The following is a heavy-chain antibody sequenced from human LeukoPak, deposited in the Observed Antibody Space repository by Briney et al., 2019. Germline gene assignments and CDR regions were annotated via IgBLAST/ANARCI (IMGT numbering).Heavy chain of an antibody. CDR1: EFKFSNYW. CDR2: IKEDGSEK. V-gene: IGHV3-7*03. D-gene: IGHD5-24*01. CDR3: ARVNGGDGYNDYFDY. J-gene: IGHJ4*02. Sequence: GGSLRLSCAASEFKFSNYWMSWVRQAPGKGLEWVANIKEDGSEKYYVDSVKGRFTISRDNAKNSLYLQMNSLRAEDTAVYYCARVNGGDGYNDYFDYWGQGTLVTVSS.